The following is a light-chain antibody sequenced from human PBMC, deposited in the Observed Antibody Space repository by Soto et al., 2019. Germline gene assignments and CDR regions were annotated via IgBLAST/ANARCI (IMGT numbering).Light chain of an antibody. Sequence: QSALTQPASVSGSPGQSIAISCTGTSSDVGAYDYVSWYQQHPGKAPKLMIYDVKYRPSGVSNRFSGSKSGNTASLTISGLQAEDEADYYCSSSTSSSSVIFGGGTKLTVL. CDR2: DVK. CDR3: SSSTSSSSVI. CDR1: SSDVGAYDY. V-gene: IGLV2-14*01. J-gene: IGLJ2*01.